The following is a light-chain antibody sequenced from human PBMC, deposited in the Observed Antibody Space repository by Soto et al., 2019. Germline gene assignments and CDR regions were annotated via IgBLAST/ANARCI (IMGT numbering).Light chain of an antibody. CDR2: GAS. CDR1: QSVSSN. J-gene: IGKJ1*01. Sequence: EIVMTQSPATLSVSPWERATLSCRASQSVSSNLAWYQQKPGQAPRLLIYGASTRATGIPARFSGSGSGTEFTLTISSLQSEDFAVYYCQQYNNWVTFGQGTKVDIK. V-gene: IGKV3-15*01. CDR3: QQYNNWVT.